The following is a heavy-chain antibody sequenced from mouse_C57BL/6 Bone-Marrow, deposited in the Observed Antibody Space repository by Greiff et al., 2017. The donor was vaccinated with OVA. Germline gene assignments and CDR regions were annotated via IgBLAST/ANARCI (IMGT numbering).Heavy chain of an antibody. CDR3: ARCYYGSSYVGWYFDV. J-gene: IGHJ1*03. V-gene: IGHV5S21*01. CDR2: ISSGGDYI. Sequence: EVKVVESGEGLVKPGGSLKLSCAASGFTFSSYAMSWVRQTPEKRLEWVAYISSGGDYIYYADTVKGRFTISRDNARNTLYLQMSSLKSEDTAMYYCARCYYGSSYVGWYFDVWGTGTTVTVSS. CDR1: GFTFSSYA. D-gene: IGHD1-1*01.